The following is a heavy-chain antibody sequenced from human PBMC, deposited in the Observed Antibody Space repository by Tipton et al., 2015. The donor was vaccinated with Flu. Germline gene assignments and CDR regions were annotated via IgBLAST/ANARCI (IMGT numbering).Heavy chain of an antibody. Sequence: TASGFTYENYAMHWVRQVPGKGLEWVAGITWNSVNIGYAESVKGRFTVSRENAQNSLYLQMSSLKTEDTALYYCAKGSVWSSYYLSHDEFDTWGQGTMVTVSS. CDR1: GFTYENYA. D-gene: IGHD3-3*01. CDR2: ITWNSVNI. J-gene: IGHJ3*02. CDR3: AKGSVWSSYYLSHDEFDT. V-gene: IGHV3-9*01.